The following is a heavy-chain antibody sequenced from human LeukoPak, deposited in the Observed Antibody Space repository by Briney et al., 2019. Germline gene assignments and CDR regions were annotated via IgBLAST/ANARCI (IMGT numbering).Heavy chain of an antibody. J-gene: IGHJ4*02. CDR1: GFTFSSYA. CDR2: ISGSGGST. V-gene: IGHV3-23*01. D-gene: IGHD3-9*01. Sequence: GGSLRLSCAASGFTFSSYAMCWVRQAPGKGLEWVSAISGSGGSTYYADSVKGRITISRDNSKNTLYLQMNSLRAEDTAVYYCAKDDILTGYYLDYWGQGTLVTVSS. CDR3: AKDDILTGYYLDY.